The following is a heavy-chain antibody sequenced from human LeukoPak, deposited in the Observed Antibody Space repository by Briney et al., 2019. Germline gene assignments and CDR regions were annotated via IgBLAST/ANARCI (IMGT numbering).Heavy chain of an antibody. J-gene: IGHJ5*02. CDR1: GGTFSSYA. V-gene: IGHV1-69*05. D-gene: IGHD6-19*01. Sequence: GSSVKVSCKASGGTFSSYAISWVRQAPGQGLEWMGGIIPIFGTANYAQNFQGRVTITTDESTSTAYMELSSLRSEDTAVYYCARGSVAVAGNWFDPWGQGTLVTVSS. CDR3: ARGSVAVAGNWFDP. CDR2: IIPIFGTA.